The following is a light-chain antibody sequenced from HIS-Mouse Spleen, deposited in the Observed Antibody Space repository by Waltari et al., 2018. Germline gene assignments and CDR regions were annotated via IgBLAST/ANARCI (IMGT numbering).Light chain of an antibody. J-gene: IGLJ2*01. CDR3: CSYAGSSTVV. CDR2: EGS. V-gene: IGLV2-23*01. CDR1: SSDVGSYNL. Sequence: QSALTQPASVSGSPGQSITISCPGPSSDVGSYNLVSWYQQHPGKAPNLMIYEGSKRPSGVSNRFSGSKSGNTASLTISGLQAEDEADYYCCSYAGSSTVVFGGGTKLTVL.